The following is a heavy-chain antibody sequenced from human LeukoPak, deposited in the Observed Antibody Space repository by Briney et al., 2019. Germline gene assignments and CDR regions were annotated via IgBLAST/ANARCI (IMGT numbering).Heavy chain of an antibody. CDR1: GYTFTVYY. Sequence: ASVKVSCKASGYTFTVYYMHWVRQAPGQGLEWMGWIKPNSGATNFAQKFQGRVTMTRDTSISTAYMELSRLRSDDTAVYYCARETGSPYYFDDWGQGTLVTVSS. CDR3: ARETGSPYYFDD. D-gene: IGHD3-10*01. J-gene: IGHJ4*02. CDR2: IKPNSGAT. V-gene: IGHV1-2*02.